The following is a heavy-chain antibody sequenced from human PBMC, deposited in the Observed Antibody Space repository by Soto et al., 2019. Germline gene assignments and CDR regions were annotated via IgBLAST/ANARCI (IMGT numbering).Heavy chain of an antibody. V-gene: IGHV3-21*01. CDR3: ARAPYYYDSRGYWAY. CDR1: GFTFSSYS. D-gene: IGHD3-22*01. Sequence: EVQLVESGGVLVKPGGSLRLSCAASGFTFSSYSMNWVRQAPGKGLEWVSSISSSSSYIYYADSVKGRFTISRDNAKNSLYLQMNSLRAEDTAVYYCARAPYYYDSRGYWAYWGQGTLVTVSS. CDR2: ISSSSSYI. J-gene: IGHJ4*02.